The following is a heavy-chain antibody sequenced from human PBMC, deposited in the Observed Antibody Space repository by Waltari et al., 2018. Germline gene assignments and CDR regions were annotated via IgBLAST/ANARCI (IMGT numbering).Heavy chain of an antibody. CDR3: ARGSPTGPTPGYFDY. CDR1: GFTFSSYG. CDR2: IWYDGSNK. V-gene: IGHV3-33*01. D-gene: IGHD4-17*01. J-gene: IGHJ4*02. Sequence: QVQLVESGGGVVQPGRSLRLSCAASGFTFSSYGMPWVRQAPGKGLEWVAVIWYDGSNKCYADSVKGRFTISRDNSKNTLYLQMNSLRAEDTAVYYCARGSPTGPTPGYFDYWGQGTLVTVSS.